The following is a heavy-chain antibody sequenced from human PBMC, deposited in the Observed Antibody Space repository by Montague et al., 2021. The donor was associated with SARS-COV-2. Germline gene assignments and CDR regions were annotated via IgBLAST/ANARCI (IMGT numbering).Heavy chain of an antibody. J-gene: IGHJ6*03. Sequence: TLSLTCTVSGGSISSGGYYWSWIRRHPGKGLEWIGYIYYSGSTYYNPSLKSRVTISVDTSKNQFSLKLSSVAAADTAVYYCARLRDGVVPSPILGVGPYYSYYDMDVWGRGTTVTVSS. CDR3: ARLRDGVVPSPILGVGPYYSYYDMDV. CDR1: GGSISSGGYY. D-gene: IGHD3-10*01. CDR2: IYYSGST. V-gene: IGHV4-31*03.